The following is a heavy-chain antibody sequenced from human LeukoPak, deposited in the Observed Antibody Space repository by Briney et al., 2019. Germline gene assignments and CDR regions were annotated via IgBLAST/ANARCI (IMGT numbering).Heavy chain of an antibody. D-gene: IGHD1-14*01. CDR1: GFTFSGHW. V-gene: IGHV3-7*01. CDR3: TIDRLRAEDD. Sequence: GGSLRLSCAASGFTFSGHWMSWVRQAPGKGLEWVANINQGGSDKYYVDSVKGRFTISRDNANNLLYLQMNSLRGEDTAVYYCTIDRLRAEDDWGQGTLFTVSS. J-gene: IGHJ4*02. CDR2: INQGGSDK.